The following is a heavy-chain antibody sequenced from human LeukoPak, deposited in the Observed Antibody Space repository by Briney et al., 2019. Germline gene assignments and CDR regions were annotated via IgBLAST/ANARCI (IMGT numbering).Heavy chain of an antibody. CDR3: AKGGSPVLYGSGRFDY. J-gene: IGHJ4*02. D-gene: IGHD3-10*01. V-gene: IGHV3-30*04. Sequence: GGSLRLSCAASGFTFSSYEMNWVRQAPGKGLEWVAVISYDGSNKYCADSVKGRFTISRDNSKNTLYLQMNSLRAEDTAVYYCAKGGSPVLYGSGRFDYWGQGTLVTVSS. CDR2: ISYDGSNK. CDR1: GFTFSSYE.